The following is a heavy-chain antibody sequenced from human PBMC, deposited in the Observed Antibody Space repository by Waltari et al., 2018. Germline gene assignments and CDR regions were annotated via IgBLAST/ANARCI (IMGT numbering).Heavy chain of an antibody. CDR1: GGSISSYY. CDR3: ARKKRGIWWELPTAVDAFDI. J-gene: IGHJ3*02. V-gene: IGHV4-4*07. CDR2: IYTSGST. Sequence: QVQLQESGPGLVKPSETLSLTCTVSGGSISSYYWSWIRQPAGKELEWIGRIYTSGSTNYNPSLKSRVTMSVDTSKNQFSLKLSSVTAADTAVYYCARKKRGIWWELPTAVDAFDIWGQGTMVTVSS. D-gene: IGHD1-26*01.